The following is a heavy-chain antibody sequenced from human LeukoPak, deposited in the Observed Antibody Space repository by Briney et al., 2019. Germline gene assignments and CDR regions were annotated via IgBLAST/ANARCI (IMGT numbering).Heavy chain of an antibody. Sequence: GASVKVSCKASGYTFTSYDISWVRQAPGQGLEWMGWISAYNGNTNYAQKLQGRVSMTTDTSTNTAYMELRSLRSDDTAVYYCARTSVGRLLDYWGQGTLVTVSS. CDR3: ARTSVGRLLDY. CDR1: GYTFTSYD. J-gene: IGHJ4*02. CDR2: ISAYNGNT. D-gene: IGHD5-18*01. V-gene: IGHV1-18*01.